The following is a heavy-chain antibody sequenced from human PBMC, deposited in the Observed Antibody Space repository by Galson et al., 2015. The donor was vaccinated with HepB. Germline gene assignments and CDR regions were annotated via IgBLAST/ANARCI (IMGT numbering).Heavy chain of an antibody. V-gene: IGHV3-30-3*01. Sequence: SLRLSCAASGFTFSSYAMHWVRQAPGKGLEWVAVISYDGSNKYYADSVKGRFTISRDNSKNTLYLQMNSLRAEDTAVYYCARDWEWSLDYWGQGTLVTVSS. D-gene: IGHD3-3*01. J-gene: IGHJ4*02. CDR1: GFTFSSYA. CDR2: ISYDGSNK. CDR3: ARDWEWSLDY.